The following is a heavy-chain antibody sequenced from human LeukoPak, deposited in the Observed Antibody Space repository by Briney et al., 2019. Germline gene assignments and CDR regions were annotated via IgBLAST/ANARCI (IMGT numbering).Heavy chain of an antibody. CDR3: AKDGGSSCPDY. V-gene: IGHV3-33*06. J-gene: IGHJ4*02. D-gene: IGHD6-13*01. CDR1: GFTFSSYG. Sequence: GGSLRLSCAASGFTFSSYGMHWVRQAPGKGLEWVAVIWYDGSNKNCADSVKGRFTISRDNSKNTLYLQMNSLRAEDTAVYYCAKDGGSSCPDYWGQGTLVTVSS. CDR2: IWYDGSNK.